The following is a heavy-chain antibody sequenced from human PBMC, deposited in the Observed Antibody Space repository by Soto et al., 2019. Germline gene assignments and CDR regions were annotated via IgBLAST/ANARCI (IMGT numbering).Heavy chain of an antibody. Sequence: ETLSVTCTVSGGSISSSSYYWGWIRQPPGKGLEWIGSIYYSGSTYYNPSLKSRVTISVDTSKNQFSLKLSSVTAADTAVYYCARLGAARRSWFDPWGQGTPVTVSS. CDR2: IYYSGST. D-gene: IGHD6-6*01. V-gene: IGHV4-39*01. J-gene: IGHJ5*02. CDR3: ARLGAARRSWFDP. CDR1: GGSISSSSYY.